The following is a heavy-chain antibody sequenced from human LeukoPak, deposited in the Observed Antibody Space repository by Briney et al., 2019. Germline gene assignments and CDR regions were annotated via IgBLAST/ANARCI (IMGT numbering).Heavy chain of an antibody. J-gene: IGHJ3*01. D-gene: IGHD4-23*01. CDR2: IYYDGNQK. Sequence: GGSLRLSCAASGFRFSTYGMHWVRQSPGKGLEWVAVIYYDGNQKYYGDSVKGRFTVSRDISESMLYLQMSSLRADDTAVYYCARGGVATAWGAFDVWGQGTTVIVSS. V-gene: IGHV3-33*01. CDR1: GFRFSTYG. CDR3: ARGGVATAWGAFDV.